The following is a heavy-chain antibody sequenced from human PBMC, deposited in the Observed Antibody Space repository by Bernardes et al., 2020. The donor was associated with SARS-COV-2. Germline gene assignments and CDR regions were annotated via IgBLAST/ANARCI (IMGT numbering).Heavy chain of an antibody. D-gene: IGHD2-8*01. CDR1: KFTLSSYT. V-gene: IGHV3-21*01. CDR2: ISTDGRYM. Sequence: GGSLRLSCGPSKFTLSSYTMNWVRQAPGKGLEWVSSISTDGRYMFYADSVKGRFTISRDNAKNSLYLQMDGLIVEDTGVYYCARSDVQQYCSNGICYPFDYWGQGTLVTVSS. CDR3: ARSDVQQYCSNGICYPFDY. J-gene: IGHJ4*02.